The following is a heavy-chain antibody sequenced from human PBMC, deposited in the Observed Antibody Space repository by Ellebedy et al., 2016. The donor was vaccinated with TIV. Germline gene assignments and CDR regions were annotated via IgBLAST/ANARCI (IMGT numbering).Heavy chain of an antibody. CDR2: IKSKTDGGTT. J-gene: IGHJ6*02. CDR3: TTDSKVTTNRGYYYYGMDV. Sequence: GGSLRLXXAASGFTFSNAWMSWVRQAPGKGLEWVGRIKSKTDGGTTDYAAPVKGRFTISRDDSKNTLYLQMNSLKTEDTAVYYCTTDSKVTTNRGYYYYGMDVWGQGTTVTVSS. CDR1: GFTFSNAW. D-gene: IGHD4-17*01. V-gene: IGHV3-15*01.